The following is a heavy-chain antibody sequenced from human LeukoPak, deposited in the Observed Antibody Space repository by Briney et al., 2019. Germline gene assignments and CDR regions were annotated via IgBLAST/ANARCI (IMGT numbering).Heavy chain of an antibody. D-gene: IGHD6-13*01. CDR1: GGSISSYY. V-gene: IGHV4-59*12. J-gene: IGHJ4*02. Sequence: SETLSLTCTVSGGSISSYYWSWIRQPPGKGLEWIGYIYYSGSTNYNPSLKSRVTISVDTSKNQFSLKLSSVTAAATAVYYCARGLAAAGTHEDYWGQGTLVTVSS. CDR3: ARGLAAAGTHEDY. CDR2: IYYSGST.